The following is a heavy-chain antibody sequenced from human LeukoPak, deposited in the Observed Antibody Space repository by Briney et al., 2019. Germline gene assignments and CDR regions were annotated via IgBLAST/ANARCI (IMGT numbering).Heavy chain of an antibody. CDR3: ARDLESSSSPDY. V-gene: IGHV1-2*02. CDR2: IHPNSGGT. Sequence: ASVKVSCKASGYTFTGYFMHWVRQAPGQGLEWMGWIHPNSGGTNYAQKFQGRVTMTRDTSISTAYMELSSLRSDDTAVYYCARDLESSSSPDYWGQGTLVTVSS. J-gene: IGHJ4*02. CDR1: GYTFTGYF. D-gene: IGHD6-6*01.